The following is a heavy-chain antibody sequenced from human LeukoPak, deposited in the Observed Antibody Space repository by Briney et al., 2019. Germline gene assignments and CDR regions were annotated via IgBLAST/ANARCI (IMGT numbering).Heavy chain of an antibody. CDR1: GFTFSTYA. V-gene: IGHV3-23*01. CDR2: ISGSGGYT. J-gene: IGHJ6*03. CDR3: AKAPYDNYYYYMGV. D-gene: IGHD5-12*01. Sequence: GGSLRLSCAASGFTFSTYAMIWVRQAPGKGLGWVSAISGSGGYTYYADSVKGRFTISRDNSKNTLYLQMDSLRAEDAAVYYCAKAPYDNYYYYMGVWGKGTTVTVSS.